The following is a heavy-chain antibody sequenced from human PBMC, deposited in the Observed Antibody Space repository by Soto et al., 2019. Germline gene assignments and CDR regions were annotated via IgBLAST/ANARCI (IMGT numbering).Heavy chain of an antibody. CDR3: AKDTEGVLLWFGEKAFDI. D-gene: IGHD3-10*01. CDR2: ISWNSGSI. J-gene: IGHJ3*02. V-gene: IGHV3-9*01. CDR1: GFTFDDYA. Sequence: EVQLVESGGGLVQPGRSLRLSCAASGFTFDDYAMHWVRQAPGKGLEWVSGISWNSGSIGYADSVKGRFTISRDNAKNSLYLQMNSLRAEDTALYYCAKDTEGVLLWFGEKAFDIWGQGTMVTVSS.